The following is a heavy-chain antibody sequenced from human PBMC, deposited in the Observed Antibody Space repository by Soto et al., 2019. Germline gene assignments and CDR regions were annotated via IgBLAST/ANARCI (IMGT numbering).Heavy chain of an antibody. Sequence: PSETLSLTCTVSGGSIIRGGYYWIWIRQHPGKGLEWIGYIYYSGSTYYNPSLKSRVTISVDTSKNQFSLKLSSVTAADTAVYYCANNWNYVGDAFDIWGQGTMVTVSS. CDR2: IYYSGST. V-gene: IGHV4-31*03. J-gene: IGHJ3*02. CDR1: GGSIIRGGYY. CDR3: ANNWNYVGDAFDI. D-gene: IGHD1-7*01.